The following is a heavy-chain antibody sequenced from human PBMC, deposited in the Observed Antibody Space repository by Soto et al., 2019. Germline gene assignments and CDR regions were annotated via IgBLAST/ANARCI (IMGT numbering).Heavy chain of an antibody. Sequence: SETLSLTCTVSGGSISSYYWSWIRQPPGKGLEWIGYIYYSGSTNYNPSLKSRVTISVDTSKNQFSLKLSSVTAADTAVYYCARDSTNDYDILTGPYAGYYYYGMDVWGQGTTVTVSS. CDR2: IYYSGST. CDR1: GGSISSYY. D-gene: IGHD3-9*01. CDR3: ARDSTNDYDILTGPYAGYYYYGMDV. V-gene: IGHV4-59*01. J-gene: IGHJ6*02.